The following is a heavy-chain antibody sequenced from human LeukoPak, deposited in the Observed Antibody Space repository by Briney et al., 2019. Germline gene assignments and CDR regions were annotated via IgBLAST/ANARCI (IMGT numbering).Heavy chain of an antibody. J-gene: IGHJ4*02. Sequence: GASVKVSCKASGYTFTSYGISWVRQAPRQGLEWMGWISAYNGNTNYAQKLQGRVTMTTDTPTSTAYMELRSLRSDDTAVYYCARGGTQYYYDSSGYFDYWGQGTLVTVSS. D-gene: IGHD3-22*01. CDR3: ARGGTQYYYDSSGYFDY. CDR1: GYTFTSYG. CDR2: ISAYNGNT. V-gene: IGHV1-18*01.